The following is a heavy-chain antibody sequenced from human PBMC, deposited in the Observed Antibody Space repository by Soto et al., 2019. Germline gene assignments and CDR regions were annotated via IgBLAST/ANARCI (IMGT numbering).Heavy chain of an antibody. J-gene: IGHJ4*02. CDR1: GFSLSTSGVG. D-gene: IGHD4-17*01. V-gene: IGHV2-5*02. CDR3: EHRPYYGDAGGSFDY. Sequence: QITLKESGPTLVKPTQTLTLTCTFSGFSLSTSGVGVGWIRQPPGKALEWLALIYWDDDKRYSPSLKSRLTITKDTPQNQVVLTMTNMDPVDNATDYREHRPYYGDAGGSFDYWGQGTLVTVSS. CDR2: IYWDDDK.